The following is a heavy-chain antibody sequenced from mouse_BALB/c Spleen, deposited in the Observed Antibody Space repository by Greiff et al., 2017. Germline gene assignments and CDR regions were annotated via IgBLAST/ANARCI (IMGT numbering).Heavy chain of an antibody. Sequence: QVQLQQPGAELVKPGASVKMSCKASGYTFTSYWMHWVKQRPGQGLEWIGTIDPSDSYTSYNQKFKGKATLTVDTSSSTAYMQLSSLTSEDSAVYYCTCYYGNQRAWFAYWGQGTLVTVSA. CDR3: TCYYGNQRAWFAY. D-gene: IGHD2-1*01. CDR2: IDPSDSYT. J-gene: IGHJ3*01. CDR1: GYTFTSYW. V-gene: IGHV1S127*01.